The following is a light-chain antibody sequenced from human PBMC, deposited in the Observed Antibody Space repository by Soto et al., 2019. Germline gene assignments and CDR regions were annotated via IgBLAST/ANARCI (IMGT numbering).Light chain of an antibody. CDR1: QSVSSY. V-gene: IGKV3-11*01. J-gene: IGKJ2*01. CDR3: QQRSNWPRYT. CDR2: DAS. Sequence: EIVLTQSPTTLSLSPGERATLSCRASQSVSSYLAWYQQRPGQAPRLLMYDASTRATGIPARFSGRESGTDFTLTISSIEPEDFAVYYCQQRSNWPRYTFGQGTKVEIK.